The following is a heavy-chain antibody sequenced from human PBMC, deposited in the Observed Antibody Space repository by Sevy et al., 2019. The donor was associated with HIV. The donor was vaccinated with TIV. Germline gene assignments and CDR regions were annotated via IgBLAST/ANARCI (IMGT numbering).Heavy chain of an antibody. D-gene: IGHD2-2*01. Sequence: GGSLRLSCAASGFTFSNYAMSWVRPAPGKGLEWVSTFSFGCGKINYADSVKGRFTISRDNSKNTLYLQMNSLRAEDTALCYCAREGCSKPHDYWGQGTLVTVSS. CDR3: AREGCSKPHDY. V-gene: IGHV3-23*01. CDR2: FSFGCGKI. J-gene: IGHJ4*02. CDR1: GFTFSNYA.